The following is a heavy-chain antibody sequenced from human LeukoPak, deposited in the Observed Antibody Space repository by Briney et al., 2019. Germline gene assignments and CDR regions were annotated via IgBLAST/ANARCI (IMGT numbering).Heavy chain of an antibody. CDR2: IGISSGNT. D-gene: IGHD1-1*01. Sequence: GGSLRLSCAASGLTFSDYSMNWVRQAPGKGLEWISYIGISSGNTKYADSVKGRFTISGASAKSSLYLQMNSLRVEDTAVYYCARDHNYAFDNWGQGTLVTVSS. J-gene: IGHJ4*02. V-gene: IGHV3-48*04. CDR1: GLTFSDYS. CDR3: ARDHNYAFDN.